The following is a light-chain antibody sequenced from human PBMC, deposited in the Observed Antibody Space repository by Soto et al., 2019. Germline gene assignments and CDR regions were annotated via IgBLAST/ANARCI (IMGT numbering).Light chain of an antibody. CDR3: QQYCSSPP. Sequence: EIVLTQSPGTLSLSPGERATLSCRASQSVSSSYLAWYQQKPGQAPRLLIYGASSRATGIPDRFSGSGSGTDFPLTISRLEPEDFAVYYCQQYCSSPPFGQGTKLEIK. CDR2: GAS. V-gene: IGKV3-20*01. CDR1: QSVSSSY. J-gene: IGKJ2*01.